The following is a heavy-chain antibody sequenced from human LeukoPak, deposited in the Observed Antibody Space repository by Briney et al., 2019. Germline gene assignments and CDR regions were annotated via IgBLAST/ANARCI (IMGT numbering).Heavy chain of an antibody. CDR2: ISWNSGSI. Sequence: PGRSLRLSCAASGFTFDDYAMHWVRQAPGKGLEWVSGISWNSGSIGYADSVKGRFTISRDNAKNSLYLQMNSLRAEDTAVYYCAWTVAGRTTFDYWGQGTLVTVSS. D-gene: IGHD6-19*01. CDR1: GFTFDDYA. CDR3: AWTVAGRTTFDY. J-gene: IGHJ4*02. V-gene: IGHV3-9*01.